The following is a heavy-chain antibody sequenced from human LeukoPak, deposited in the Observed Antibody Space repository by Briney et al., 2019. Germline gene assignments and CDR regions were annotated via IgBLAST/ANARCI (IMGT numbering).Heavy chain of an antibody. Sequence: GGSLRLSCAASGFTFSSYSTNWVRQAPGKGLEWVSSISSSSSYIYYADSVKGRFTISRDNAKNSLYLQMNSLRAEDTAVYYCAREPTYSSSWHTTCDYWGQGTLVTVSS. CDR3: AREPTYSSSWHTTCDY. CDR2: ISSSSSYI. D-gene: IGHD6-13*01. J-gene: IGHJ4*02. V-gene: IGHV3-21*01. CDR1: GFTFSSYS.